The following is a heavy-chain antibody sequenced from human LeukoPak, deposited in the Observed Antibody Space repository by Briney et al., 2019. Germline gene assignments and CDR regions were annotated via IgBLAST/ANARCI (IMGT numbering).Heavy chain of an antibody. CDR3: ARGPYDFWSGYYVNWFDP. CDR1: GGTFSSYA. CDR2: IIPIFGIA. V-gene: IGHV1-69*04. Sequence: SVKVSCKASGGTFSSYAISWVRQAPGQGLEWMGRIIPIFGIANYAQKFQGRVTITADKSTSTAYMELSSLRSEDTAVYYCARGPYDFWSGYYVNWFDPWGQGTLVTVSS. J-gene: IGHJ5*02. D-gene: IGHD3-3*01.